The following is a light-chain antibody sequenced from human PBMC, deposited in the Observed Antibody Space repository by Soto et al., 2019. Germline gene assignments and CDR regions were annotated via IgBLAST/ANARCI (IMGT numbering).Light chain of an antibody. CDR3: QQYSNWPPWT. CDR2: GVF. V-gene: IGKV3-15*01. J-gene: IGKJ1*01. Sequence: EIVMTQSPATLSVSPGDRAALSCRASENVGGNLAWYQQQPGQPPRLLIYGVFTRATGIPARFSGSGFGTEFTLTISSLQSDDFAVYYCQQYSNWPPWTFGQGTKVEI. CDR1: ENVGGN.